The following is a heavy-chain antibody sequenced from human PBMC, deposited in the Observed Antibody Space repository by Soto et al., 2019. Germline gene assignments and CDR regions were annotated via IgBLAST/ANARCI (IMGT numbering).Heavy chain of an antibody. CDR3: ARCAIAPVDYYYGMDV. D-gene: IGHD2-15*01. CDR1: GFTFSDYA. Sequence: QVQLMDSGGGVVQPGGSLRLSCAASGFTFSDYAMHWVRQAPGKGLEWVAVISYDENNKYYADSVKGRFTTSRDNAKNXLLLQMNSLTTEDTAVYYCARCAIAPVDYYYGMDVWGQGSTVTVSS. V-gene: IGHV3-30-3*01. J-gene: IGHJ6*02. CDR2: ISYDENNK.